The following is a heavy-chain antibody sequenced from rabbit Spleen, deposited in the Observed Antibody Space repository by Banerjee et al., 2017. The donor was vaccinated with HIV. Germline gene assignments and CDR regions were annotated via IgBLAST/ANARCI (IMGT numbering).Heavy chain of an antibody. CDR3: ARDTGTSFSSYGMDL. V-gene: IGHV1S40*01. CDR2: IYPGSSGTT. Sequence: QSLEESGGGLVQPEGSLTLTCTASGFSFSSTYYMCWVRQPPGKGLEWIGCIYPGSSGTTYYASWAKGRFTISKTSSTTVTLQMTSLTAADTATYFCARDTGTSFSSYGMDLWGPGTLVTVS. D-gene: IGHD8-1*01. CDR1: GFSFSSTYY. J-gene: IGHJ6*01.